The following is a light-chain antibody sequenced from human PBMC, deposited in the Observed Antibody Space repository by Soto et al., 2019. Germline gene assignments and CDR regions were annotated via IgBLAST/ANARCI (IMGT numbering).Light chain of an antibody. CDR1: SSDVGGYNY. CDR3: SSYAASNNFYFV. Sequence: QSALTQPPSASGSPGQSVTISCTGTSSDVGGYNYVSWYQQYPGRAPKLIIYEVTKRPSGVPDRFSGSKSGNTASLTVSGLQAADEADYYCSSYAASNNFYFVFGGGTKLTVL. J-gene: IGLJ3*02. CDR2: EVT. V-gene: IGLV2-8*01.